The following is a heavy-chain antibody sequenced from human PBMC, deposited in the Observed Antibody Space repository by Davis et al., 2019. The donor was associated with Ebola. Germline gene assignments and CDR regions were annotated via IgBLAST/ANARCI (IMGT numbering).Heavy chain of an antibody. D-gene: IGHD3-16*01. CDR2: IYSGGST. J-gene: IGHJ6*02. CDR1: GFTFSSYA. V-gene: IGHV3-23*03. CDR3: AKDVAVWYHYYGMDV. Sequence: GESLKISCAASGFTFSSYAMSWVRQAPGKGLEWVSVIYSGGSTYYADSVKGRFTISRHNSKNTLYLQMNSLRAEDTAVYYCAKDVAVWYHYYGMDVWGQGTTVTVSS.